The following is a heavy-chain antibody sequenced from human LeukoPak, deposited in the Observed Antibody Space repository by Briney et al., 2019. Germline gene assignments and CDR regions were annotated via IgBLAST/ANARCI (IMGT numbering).Heavy chain of an antibody. CDR2: IKQDGSEK. Sequence: HHGGSLRLSCAASGFTFSNYWMSWVRQAPGKGLEWVANIKQDGSEKYYVDSVKGRFTISRDNAKNSLYLQMNSLRAEDTAVYYCARDIRTYSNYYYYYGMDVWGQGTTVTVSS. CDR1: GFTFSNYW. J-gene: IGHJ6*02. D-gene: IGHD2-15*01. V-gene: IGHV3-7*01. CDR3: ARDIRTYSNYYYYYGMDV.